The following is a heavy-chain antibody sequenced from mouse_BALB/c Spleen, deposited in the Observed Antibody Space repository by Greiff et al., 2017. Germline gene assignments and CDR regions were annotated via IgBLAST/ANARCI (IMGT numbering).Heavy chain of an antibody. J-gene: IGHJ2*01. CDR1: GYAFSSYW. V-gene: IGHV1-80*01. CDR3: AREGGGYFDY. D-gene: IGHD1-1*02. CDR2: IYPGDGDT. Sequence: QVQLQQSGAELVRPGSSVKISCKASGYAFSSYWMNWVKQRPGQGLEWIGQIYPGDGDTNYNGKFKGKATLTADKSSSTAYMQLSSLTSEDSAVYFCAREGGGYFDYWGQGTTLTVSS.